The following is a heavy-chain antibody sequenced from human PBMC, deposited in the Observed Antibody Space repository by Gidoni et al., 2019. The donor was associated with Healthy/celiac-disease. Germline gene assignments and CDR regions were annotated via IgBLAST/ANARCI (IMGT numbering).Heavy chain of an antibody. V-gene: IGHV3-7*01. CDR1: GFTFSSYW. CDR3: AGDYVNWYFDL. D-gene: IGHD4-17*01. Sequence: EVQLVESGGGLVQPGGSLRLSCAASGFTFSSYWMSWVRQAPGKGVEWVANIKQDGSEKYYVDSVKGRFTISRDNAKNSLYLQMNSLRAEDTAVYYCAGDYVNWYFDLWGRGTLVTVSS. CDR2: IKQDGSEK. J-gene: IGHJ2*01.